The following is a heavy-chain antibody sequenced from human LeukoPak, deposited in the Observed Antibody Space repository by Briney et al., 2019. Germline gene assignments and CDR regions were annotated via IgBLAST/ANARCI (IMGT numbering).Heavy chain of an antibody. V-gene: IGHV3-53*01. D-gene: IGHD3-16*01. CDR2: IYSGGST. CDR3: ARARNGGDFDY. CDR1: GFTASSNY. Sequence: QPGGSLRLSCAASGFTASSNYMSWVRQAPGKGLEWVSVIYSGGSTYYADSVKGRFTISRDNSKNTLYLQMNSLRAEDTAVYYCARARNGGDFDYWGQGTLVTVSS. J-gene: IGHJ4*02.